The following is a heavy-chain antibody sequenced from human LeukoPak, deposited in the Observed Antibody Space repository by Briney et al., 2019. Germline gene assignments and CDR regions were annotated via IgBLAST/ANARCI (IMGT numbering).Heavy chain of an antibody. J-gene: IGHJ4*02. CDR2: IKQDGSEK. CDR1: GFIFSNYW. D-gene: IGHD2-15*01. Sequence: PGGSLRLSCAGSGFIFSNYWMHWVRQAPGKGLEWVANIKQDGSEKYYVDSVKGRFTISRDNAKNSLYLQMNSLRTEDTAVYYCARAPRRCSGGSCYSSTFDYWGQGTLVTISS. CDR3: ARAPRRCSGGSCYSSTFDY. V-gene: IGHV3-7*01.